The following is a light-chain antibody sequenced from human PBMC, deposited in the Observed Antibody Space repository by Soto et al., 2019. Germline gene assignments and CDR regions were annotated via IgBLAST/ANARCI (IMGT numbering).Light chain of an antibody. V-gene: IGKV1-16*01. CDR3: QQYDSFSVT. Sequence: DIQMTQSPSSLSASVGDRVTITCRASQNIRKYLNWYQQKAGEAPKVLIYSASSLQSGVPSRFSGSGSGTEFTLTISSLQPDDFATYYCQQYDSFSVTFGQGTKVDIK. CDR2: SAS. J-gene: IGKJ1*01. CDR1: QNIRKY.